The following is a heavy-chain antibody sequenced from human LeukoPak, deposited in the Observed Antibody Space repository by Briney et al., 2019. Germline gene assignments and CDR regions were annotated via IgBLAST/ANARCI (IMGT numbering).Heavy chain of an antibody. CDR2: ISYSSGHK. CDR3: ARVEEGYCSGGSCYAGHH. V-gene: IGHV3-21*01. CDR1: GFSFSSSG. D-gene: IGHD2-15*01. J-gene: IGHJ5*02. Sequence: PGGSLRLSCAASGFSFSSSGMNWVRQAPGKGLEWVSSISYSSGHKYYADSVKGRFTVSRDNAQNSLYLHMNNLRAEDTAFYYCARVEEGYCSGGSCYAGHHWGQGTLVTVSA.